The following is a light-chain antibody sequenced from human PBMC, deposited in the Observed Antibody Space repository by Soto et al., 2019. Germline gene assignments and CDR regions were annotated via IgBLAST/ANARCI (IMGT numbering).Light chain of an antibody. CDR2: AAS. Sequence: AIQMTQSPSSLSASVGDRVAISCRASQDIRNTLAWYQQKPGEAPKLLIFAASNLQSGVPSRFSGSGSVTDFTLAITGLQPEDFATYYCLQYYNFSWTFGQWTKVDIK. J-gene: IGKJ1*01. CDR1: QDIRNT. V-gene: IGKV1-6*01. CDR3: LQYYNFSWT.